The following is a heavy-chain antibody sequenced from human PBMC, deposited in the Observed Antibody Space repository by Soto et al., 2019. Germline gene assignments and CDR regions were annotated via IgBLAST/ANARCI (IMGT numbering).Heavy chain of an antibody. CDR2: FNPSGGGT. Sequence: ASVKVSCKASGDTYTSYYIHWVRQAPGQGLGWMGTFNPSGGGTFYAQKFQGRVTMTGDTSTSTVYMELSSLRSEDTAVYYCARGSGDGSLVMWGQGTLVTVSS. V-gene: IGHV1-46*01. CDR3: ARGSGDGSLVM. J-gene: IGHJ4*02. D-gene: IGHD3-10*01. CDR1: GDTYTSYY.